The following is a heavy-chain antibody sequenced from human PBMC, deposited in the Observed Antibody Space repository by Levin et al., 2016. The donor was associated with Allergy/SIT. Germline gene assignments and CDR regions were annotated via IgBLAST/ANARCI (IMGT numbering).Heavy chain of an antibody. J-gene: IGHJ3*02. Sequence: SETLSLTCTVSGGSISSSSYYWGWIRQPPGKGLEWIGSIYYSGSTYYNPSLKSRVTISVDTSKNQFSLKLSSVTAADTAVYYCARSYYDILTGYYSVPQIQPRVPKVARFFETNAFDIWGQGTMVTVSS. V-gene: IGHV4-39*01. CDR3: ARSYYDILTGYYSVPQIQPRVPKVARFFETNAFDI. CDR1: GGSISSSSYY. CDR2: IYYSGST. D-gene: IGHD3-9*01.